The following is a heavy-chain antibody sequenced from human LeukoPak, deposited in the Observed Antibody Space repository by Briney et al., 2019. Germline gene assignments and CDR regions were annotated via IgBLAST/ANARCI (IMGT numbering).Heavy chain of an antibody. CDR3: AGQVVRGYDFWSGYSGNDAFDI. J-gene: IGHJ3*02. V-gene: IGHV4-59*08. Sequence: SETLSLTCTVSGGSISSYYWSWIRQPPGKGLEWIGYIYYSGSTNYNPSLKSRVTISVDTSKNQFSLKLSSVTAADTAVYYCAGQVVRGYDFWSGYSGNDAFDIWGQGTMVTVSS. CDR2: IYYSGST. CDR1: GGSISSYY. D-gene: IGHD3-3*01.